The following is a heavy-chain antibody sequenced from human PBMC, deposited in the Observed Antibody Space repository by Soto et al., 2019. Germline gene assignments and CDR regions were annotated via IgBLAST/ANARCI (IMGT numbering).Heavy chain of an antibody. Sequence: VGSLRLSCAASGFICSSYDMSWVRQAPGKGLEWVSTILVDGRTFYVDSVKGRFTISRDSSQNTVYLQMNSLTAGDTALYYCAKATATGGGAFDICGQGTMVSVSS. V-gene: IGHV3-23*01. J-gene: IGHJ3*02. CDR3: AKATATGGGAFDI. D-gene: IGHD2-8*02. CDR1: GFICSSYD. CDR2: ILVDGRT.